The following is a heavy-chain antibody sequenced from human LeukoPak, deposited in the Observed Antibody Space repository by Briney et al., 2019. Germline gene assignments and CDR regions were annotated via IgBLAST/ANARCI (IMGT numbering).Heavy chain of an antibody. D-gene: IGHD6-19*01. V-gene: IGHV1-8*01. CDR1: GYTFTSYD. CDR2: MNPNSGNT. CDR3: ARVRAVADPFDY. Sequence: ASVKVSCKASGYTFTSYDINWVRPATGQGLEWMGWMNPNSGNTGYAQKFQGRVTMTRNTSISTAYMELSSLRSEDTAVYYCARVRAVADPFDYWGQGTLVTVSS. J-gene: IGHJ4*02.